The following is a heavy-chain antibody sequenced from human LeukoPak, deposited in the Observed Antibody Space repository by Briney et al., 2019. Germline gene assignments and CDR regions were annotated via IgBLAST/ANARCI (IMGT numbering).Heavy chain of an antibody. CDR1: GGSFSGYY. CDR2: INHSGST. CDR3: ARAYMQHRDLDY. J-gene: IGHJ4*02. D-gene: IGHD1-14*01. V-gene: IGHV4-34*01. Sequence: SETLSLTCAVYGGSFSGYYWSWIRQPPGKGLEWIGEINHSGSTNYNPSLKSRVTISVDTSKNQLSLKLSSLTAADTAVYYCARAYMQHRDLDYWGQGTLVTVSS.